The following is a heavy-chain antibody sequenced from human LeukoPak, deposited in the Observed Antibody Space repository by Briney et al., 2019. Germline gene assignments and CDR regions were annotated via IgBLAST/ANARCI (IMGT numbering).Heavy chain of an antibody. Sequence: GSLRLSCAVSGFTVSSNYMSWVRQAPGKGLEWVSVIYSGGSTYYGDSVKGRFTISRDNSKNTLYLQMNSLRAEDTAVYYCARDSLYCGGDCYGHWGQGTLITVSS. CDR2: IYSGGST. V-gene: IGHV3-53*01. CDR1: GFTVSSNY. CDR3: ARDSLYCGGDCYGH. D-gene: IGHD2-21*02. J-gene: IGHJ4*02.